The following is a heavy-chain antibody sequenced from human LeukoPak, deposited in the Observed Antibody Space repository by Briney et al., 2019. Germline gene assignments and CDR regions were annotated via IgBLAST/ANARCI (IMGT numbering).Heavy chain of an antibody. V-gene: IGHV1-8*02. J-gene: IGHJ4*02. Sequence: ASVKVSCKASGGTFSSYAISWVRQATGQRPEWMGWMKPSSGNTGYAQKFQDRVTMTRDTSINTAYMELSSLTSEDTAVYYCARWGTAPFDSWGQGTLVTVSS. D-gene: IGHD3-16*01. CDR1: GGTFSSYA. CDR2: MKPSSGNT. CDR3: ARWGTAPFDS.